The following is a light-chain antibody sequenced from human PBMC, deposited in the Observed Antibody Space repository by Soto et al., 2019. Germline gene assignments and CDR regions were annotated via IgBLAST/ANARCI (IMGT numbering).Light chain of an antibody. CDR3: QQYSNWPYS. CDR1: QSIATT. J-gene: IGKJ2*01. CDR2: GSS. Sequence: IVMTQSPDILSVSPGERATLSCRASQSIATTLAWYQHKPGQSPRILLYGSSTRATDVPPRFSGSGSGTNFPLTISSLQSEDFAVYYCQQYSNWPYSFGQGTKLEIK. V-gene: IGKV3-15*01.